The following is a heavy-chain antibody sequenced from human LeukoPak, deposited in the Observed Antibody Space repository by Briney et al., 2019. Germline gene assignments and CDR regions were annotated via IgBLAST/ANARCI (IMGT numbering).Heavy chain of an antibody. J-gene: IGHJ3*02. Sequence: SATLSLTCTVSGGSMSPFYWSWIRQSPGKGLEWIGSIYYSGGTNYNPSLKSRVTISVDTSKNQFSLELSSVTAADRAVYYCAVNSTKHTFDIWGQGTMVTVSS. CDR1: GGSMSPFY. CDR3: AVNSTKHTFDI. CDR2: IYYSGGT. V-gene: IGHV4-59*08. D-gene: IGHD1-1*01.